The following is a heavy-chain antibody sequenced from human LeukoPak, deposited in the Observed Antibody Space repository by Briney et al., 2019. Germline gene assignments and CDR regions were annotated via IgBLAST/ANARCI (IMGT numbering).Heavy chain of an antibody. J-gene: IGHJ4*02. CDR3: ARGYLAGPRARRGYYFDY. Sequence: GASVKVSCKASGYTFTSYDINWVRQATGQGLEWMGWMNPNSGNTGYAQKFQGRVTITRNTSISTAYMELSSLTSDDTAVYYCARGYLAGPRARRGYYFDYWGQGTLVTVSS. CDR2: MNPNSGNT. D-gene: IGHD3-10*01. CDR1: GYTFTSYD. V-gene: IGHV1-8*03.